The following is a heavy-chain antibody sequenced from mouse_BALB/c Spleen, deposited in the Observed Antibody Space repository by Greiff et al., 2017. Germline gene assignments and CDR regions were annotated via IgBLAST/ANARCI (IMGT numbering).Heavy chain of an antibody. Sequence: QVQLQQPGAELVKPGASVKLSCKASGYTFTSYWMHWVKQRPGQGLEWIGEIDPSDSYTNYNQKFKGKATLTVDKSSSTAYMQLSSLTSEDSAVYYCARSYGDAMDYWGQGTSVTVSS. J-gene: IGHJ4*01. CDR3: ARSYGDAMDY. V-gene: IGHV1-69*02. CDR1: GYTFTSYW. D-gene: IGHD1-1*02. CDR2: IDPSDSYT.